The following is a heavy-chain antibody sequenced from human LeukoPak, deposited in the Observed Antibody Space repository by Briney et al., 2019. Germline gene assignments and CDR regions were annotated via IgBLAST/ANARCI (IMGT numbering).Heavy chain of an antibody. CDR1: GFTFTSFA. Sequence: AGGSLRLSCAASGFTFTSFAMSWVRQAPGKGLEWVSAVSTSGGSTYYADSVKGWFTISRDNSKNTLYLQMNSLRAEDTAVYYCAKRERVGTTIGHWGQGTLVTVSS. J-gene: IGHJ4*02. CDR3: AKRERVGTTIGH. D-gene: IGHD1/OR15-1a*01. V-gene: IGHV3-23*01. CDR2: VSTSGGST.